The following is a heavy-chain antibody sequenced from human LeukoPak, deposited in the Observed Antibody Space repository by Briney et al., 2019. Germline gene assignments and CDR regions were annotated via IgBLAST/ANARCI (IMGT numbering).Heavy chain of an antibody. Sequence: SETLSLTCTVSGASISSYYWSWIRQPPGKELEWIGDIYYSGSIKYNPSLKSRVTMSVDTSKNQFSLKLSSVTAADTAIYYCARENPSGYYNRPIDYWGQGTLVTVSS. V-gene: IGHV4-59*01. D-gene: IGHD3-22*01. J-gene: IGHJ4*02. CDR3: ARENPSGYYNRPIDY. CDR2: IYYSGSI. CDR1: GASISSYY.